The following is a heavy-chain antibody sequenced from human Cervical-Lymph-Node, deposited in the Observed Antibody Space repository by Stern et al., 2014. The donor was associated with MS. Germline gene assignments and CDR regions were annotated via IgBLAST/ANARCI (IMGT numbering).Heavy chain of an antibody. D-gene: IGHD3-22*01. CDR2: ISGSGGST. CDR3: AKDGSYYDSSGYYPLFAY. V-gene: IGHV3-23*04. J-gene: IGHJ4*02. CDR1: GFTFSSYA. Sequence: EVQLVQSGGGLVQPGGSLRLSCAASGFTFSSYAMSWVRQAPGKGLEWGSAISGSGGSTYYADSVKGRFTISRDNSKNTLYLQMNSLRAEDTAVYYCAKDGSYYDSSGYYPLFAYWGQGTLVTVSS.